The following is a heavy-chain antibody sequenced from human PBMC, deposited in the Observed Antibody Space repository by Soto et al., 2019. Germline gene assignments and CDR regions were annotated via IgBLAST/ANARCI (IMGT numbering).Heavy chain of an antibody. CDR2: IWYDGSSK. CDR3: ARGPVIVYSGSPEAAFDI. J-gene: IGHJ3*02. Sequence: RLSCAASGFTFSSYGMRWVRQAPGKGLEWVAVIWYDGSSKYSGDSVQGRFTISRDNSKNTLYLQMSSLRAEDTAVYYWARGPVIVYSGSPEAAFDIWGQGTMVTVSS. D-gene: IGHD1-26*01. V-gene: IGHV3-33*01. CDR1: GFTFSSYG.